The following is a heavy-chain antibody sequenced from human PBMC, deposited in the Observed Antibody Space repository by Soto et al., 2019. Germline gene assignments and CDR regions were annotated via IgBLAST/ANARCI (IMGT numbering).Heavy chain of an antibody. J-gene: IGHJ6*02. CDR1: GFTFSSYD. V-gene: IGHV3-13*04. CDR2: IGTAGDT. Sequence: GGSLRLSCAASGFTFSSYDMQWVRQATGKGLEWVSAIGTAGDTYYPGSVKGRFTISRENAKNSMYLQMNSLRAGDTAVYYCARSPPGGYHYYYGMDVWGQGTTVTASS. D-gene: IGHD3-22*01. CDR3: ARSPPGGYHYYYGMDV.